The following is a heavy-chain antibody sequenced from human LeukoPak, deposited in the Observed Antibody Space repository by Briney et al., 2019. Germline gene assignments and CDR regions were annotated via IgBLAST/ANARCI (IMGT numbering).Heavy chain of an antibody. D-gene: IGHD6-13*01. CDR1: GFTFSSYA. Sequence: GGSLRLSCAASGFTFSSYAMHWVRQAPGKGLEWVAVISYDGSNKYYADSVKGRFTISRDNSKNTLYLQMNSLRAEDTAVYYCARADIAAAGPFDYWGQGTLVTVSS. CDR2: ISYDGSNK. V-gene: IGHV3-30-3*01. J-gene: IGHJ4*02. CDR3: ARADIAAAGPFDY.